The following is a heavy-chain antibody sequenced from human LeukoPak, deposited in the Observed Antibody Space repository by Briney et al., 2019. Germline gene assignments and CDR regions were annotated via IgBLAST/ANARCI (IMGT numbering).Heavy chain of an antibody. Sequence: GASVKVSCKASGYTFTGYYMHWVRQAPGQGLEWMGVINPSGDGTNYPQRFQGRVTLTRDTSTGTVYMELSSLRSEDTAIYYCAKETPNTGWFDPWGQGTLVTVSS. V-gene: IGHV1-46*01. CDR3: AKETPNTGWFDP. D-gene: IGHD1-14*01. CDR2: INPSGDGT. CDR1: GYTFTGYY. J-gene: IGHJ5*02.